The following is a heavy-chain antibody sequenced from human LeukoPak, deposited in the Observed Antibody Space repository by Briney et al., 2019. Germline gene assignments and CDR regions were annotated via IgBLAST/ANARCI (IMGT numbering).Heavy chain of an antibody. Sequence: NPGGSLRLSCAASGFTFSSYAMSWVRQAPGKGLEWVSAISGSGGSTYYADSVKGRFTISRDNSKNTLYLQMNSLRAEDTAVYYCAKDLPGYCSGGSCYSAYYFDYWGQGTLVTVSS. D-gene: IGHD2-15*01. J-gene: IGHJ4*02. CDR2: ISGSGGST. V-gene: IGHV3-23*01. CDR1: GFTFSSYA. CDR3: AKDLPGYCSGGSCYSAYYFDY.